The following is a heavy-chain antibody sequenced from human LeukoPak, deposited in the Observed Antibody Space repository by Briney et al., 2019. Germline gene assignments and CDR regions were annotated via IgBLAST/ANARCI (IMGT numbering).Heavy chain of an antibody. CDR3: ARVGSSGSQRGFDY. CDR2: IYYSGST. D-gene: IGHD6-19*01. CDR1: GGSISSSSYY. V-gene: IGHV4-39*01. J-gene: IGHJ4*02. Sequence: SETLSLTCTVSGGSISSSSYYWGWIRQPPGKGLEWIGSIYYSGSTYYNPSLKSRVTISVDTSKNQFSLKLSSVTAADTAVYYCARVGSSGSQRGFDYWGQGTLVTVSS.